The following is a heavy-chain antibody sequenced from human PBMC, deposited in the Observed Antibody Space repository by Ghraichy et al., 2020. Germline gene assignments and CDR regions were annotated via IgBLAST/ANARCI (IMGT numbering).Heavy chain of an antibody. CDR1: GGSFSGYY. CDR2: INHSGST. J-gene: IGHJ6*02. Sequence: SETLSLTCAVYGGSFSGYYWSWIRQPPGKGLEWIGEINHSGSTNYNPSLKSRVTISVDTSKNQFSLKLSSVTAADTAVYYCARVWVSGFYPPYYYGMDVWGQGTTVTGSS. V-gene: IGHV4-34*01. CDR3: ARVWVSGFYPPYYYGMDV. D-gene: IGHD3-10*01.